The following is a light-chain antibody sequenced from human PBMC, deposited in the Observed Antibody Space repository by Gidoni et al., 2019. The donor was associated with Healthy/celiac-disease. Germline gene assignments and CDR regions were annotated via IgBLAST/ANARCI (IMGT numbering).Light chain of an antibody. Sequence: DIQMTQSPSSLSASGGDRVTITCRASQSISSYLNWYQQKPGKAPKLLIYAASSLQSGVPSRFSGSGSGTAFTLTISRLQPEDFATYYCQQSYSTPRFGQGTKLEIK. J-gene: IGKJ2*03. V-gene: IGKV1-39*01. CDR1: QSISSY. CDR2: AAS. CDR3: QQSYSTPR.